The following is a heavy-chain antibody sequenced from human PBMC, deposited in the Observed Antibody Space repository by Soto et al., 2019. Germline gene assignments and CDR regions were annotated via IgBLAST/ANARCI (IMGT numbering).Heavy chain of an antibody. CDR3: ASHIAAAVKSGLYHYYGMDV. CDR2: IIPIFGTA. V-gene: IGHV1-69*06. Sequence: SVKVSCKASGGTFSSYAISWVRQAPGQGLEWMGGIIPIFGTANYAQKFQGRVTITADKSTSTAYMELSSLRSEDTAVYYCASHIAAAVKSGLYHYYGMDVWGQGTTVTVSS. D-gene: IGHD6-13*01. J-gene: IGHJ6*02. CDR1: GGTFSSYA.